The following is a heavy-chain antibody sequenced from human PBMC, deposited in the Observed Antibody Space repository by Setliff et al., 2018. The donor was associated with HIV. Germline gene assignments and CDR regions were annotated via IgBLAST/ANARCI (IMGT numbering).Heavy chain of an antibody. D-gene: IGHD2-8*01. CDR2: ILYGGTT. CDR3: ARPTTGLGGGAAFDT. J-gene: IGHJ3*02. V-gene: IGHV4-39*01. Sequence: PSETLSLTCAVSGGSVGSRDYYWGWIRQPPGKGLEWIGNILYGGTTYYTPSLKSRVSISVDTSRNQFSLRLNSVTAADTAVYYCARPTTGLGGGAAFDTWGQGTMVTVPS. CDR1: GGSVGSRDYY.